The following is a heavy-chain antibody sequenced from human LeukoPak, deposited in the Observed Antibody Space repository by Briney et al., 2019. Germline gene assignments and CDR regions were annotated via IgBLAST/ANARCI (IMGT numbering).Heavy chain of an antibody. J-gene: IGHJ6*03. CDR1: GGSISSYY. CDR3: ARVAAVAGTSYYYYYMDV. V-gene: IGHV4-4*07. Sequence: SETLSLTCTVSGGSISSYYWSWIRQPAGKGLEWIGRIYTSGSTNYNPSLKSRVTISVDKSKNQFSLKLSSVTAADTAVYYCARVAAVAGTSYYYYYMDVWGKGTTVTVSS. D-gene: IGHD6-19*01. CDR2: IYTSGST.